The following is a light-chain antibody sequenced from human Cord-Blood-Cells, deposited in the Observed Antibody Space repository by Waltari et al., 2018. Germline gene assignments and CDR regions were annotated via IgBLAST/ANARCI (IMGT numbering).Light chain of an antibody. J-gene: IGKJ2*01. Sequence: EIVLTQSPGTLYLSPGERATLSCRASQSVSSSYLAWYQQKPGQAPRLLIYGASSRATGIPDRFSGSWSGTDFTLTISRLEPEDFAVYYCQQYGSSPPMYTFGQGTKLEIK. V-gene: IGKV3-20*01. CDR1: QSVSSSY. CDR3: QQYGSSPPMYT. CDR2: GAS.